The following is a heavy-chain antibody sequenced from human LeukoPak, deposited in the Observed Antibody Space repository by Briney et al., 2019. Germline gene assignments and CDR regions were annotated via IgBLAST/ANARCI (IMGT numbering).Heavy chain of an antibody. CDR3: ARGPSYYYDSSGHYY. D-gene: IGHD3-22*01. CDR1: GGSFSGYY. CDR2: INHSGST. V-gene: IGHV4-34*01. Sequence: SETLSLTCAVYGGSFSGYYWSWIRQPPGKGLEWIGEINHSGSTNYNPSLKSRVTISVDTSKNQFSLKLSSVTAADTAVYYCARGPSYYYDSSGHYYWGQGTLVTVSS. J-gene: IGHJ4*02.